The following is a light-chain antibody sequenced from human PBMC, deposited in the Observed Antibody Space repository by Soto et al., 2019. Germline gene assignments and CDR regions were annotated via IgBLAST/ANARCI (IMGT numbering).Light chain of an antibody. J-gene: IGLJ3*02. Sequence: QSVLTQPTSASGSPGQSVTISCTGTSSDVGGYNYVSWYQQHPGKAPKLMIYEVSKRPSGVPDRFSGSKSGNTASLTVSGLQPEDEADYYCSSYAGSNNLGVFGGGTKLTVL. CDR3: SSYAGSNNLGV. CDR2: EVS. CDR1: SSDVGGYNY. V-gene: IGLV2-8*01.